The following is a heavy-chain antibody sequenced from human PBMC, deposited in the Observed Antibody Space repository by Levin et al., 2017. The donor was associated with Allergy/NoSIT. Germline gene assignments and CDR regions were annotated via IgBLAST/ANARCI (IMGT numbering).Heavy chain of an antibody. D-gene: IGHD6-19*01. J-gene: IGHJ2*01. CDR2: ISSDGAAT. V-gene: IGHV3-64D*06. CDR1: GFIFSGYA. Sequence: GGSLRLSCSASGFIFSGYAMHWVRQASGKALEYVSSISSDGAATYYADSVKGRSTISRDNSKDTLFLQVNSLRPEDTAVYYCVRRTDNSGNYLYFDLWGRGTVVIVSS. CDR3: VRRTDNSGNYLYFDL.